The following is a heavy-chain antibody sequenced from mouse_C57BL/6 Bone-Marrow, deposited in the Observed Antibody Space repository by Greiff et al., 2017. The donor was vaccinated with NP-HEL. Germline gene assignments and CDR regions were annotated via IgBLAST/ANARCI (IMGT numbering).Heavy chain of an antibody. Sequence: QVQLQQPGAELVKPGASVKLSCKASGYTFTSYWMQWVKQRPGQGLELIGEIDPSDSYTNYNQKFKGKATLTVDTSSSTAYMQLSSLTSEDSAVYYCARNWGDYWGQGTTLTVSS. D-gene: IGHD4-1*01. J-gene: IGHJ2*01. V-gene: IGHV1-50*01. CDR1: GYTFTSYW. CDR3: ARNWGDY. CDR2: IDPSDSYT.